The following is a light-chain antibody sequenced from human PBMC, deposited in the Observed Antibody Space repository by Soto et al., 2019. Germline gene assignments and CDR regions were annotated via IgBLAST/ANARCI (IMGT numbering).Light chain of an antibody. CDR1: QDISGH. CDR3: QKYNGTPRT. CDR2: EAS. J-gene: IGKJ1*01. Sequence: DIQVTQSPSSLSASVGDRVTITCRASQDISGHLAWYQQKPGKDPKLLIYEASTLQSRVTSRFSASGSGTDFTLSSSSLQAEDVATYYCQKYNGTPRTFGQGTKVELK. V-gene: IGKV1-27*01.